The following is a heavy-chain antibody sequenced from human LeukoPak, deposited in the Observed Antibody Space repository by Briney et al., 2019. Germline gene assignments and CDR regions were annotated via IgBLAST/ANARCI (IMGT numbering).Heavy chain of an antibody. CDR1: GFTFSDYA. CDR2: LSYGGTNK. CDR3: ARDRSGYANDAFDF. V-gene: IGHV3-30-3*01. J-gene: IGHJ3*01. Sequence: SLPLSCAASGFTFSDYAMHWVRQAPGKGLEWVAVLSYGGTNKYYADSVKGRFTISRDNSKNTMFLQMNSLRAEDTAVYHCARDRSGYANDAFDFWAGGTMVTVSS. D-gene: IGHD3-3*01.